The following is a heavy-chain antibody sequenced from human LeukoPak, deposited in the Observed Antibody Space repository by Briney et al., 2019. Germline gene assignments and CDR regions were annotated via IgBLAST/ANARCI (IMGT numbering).Heavy chain of an antibody. J-gene: IGHJ4*02. CDR2: INPNSGGT. V-gene: IGHV1-2*02. Sequence: GASVKVSCKASGYTFTGYYMHWVRQAPGQGLEWMGWINPNSGGTNYAQKFQGRVTMTRDTSISTAYMELSRLRSDDTAVYYCARSRVGAISCSCDYWGQGTLVTVSS. D-gene: IGHD1-26*01. CDR1: GYTFTGYY. CDR3: ARSRVGAISCSCDY.